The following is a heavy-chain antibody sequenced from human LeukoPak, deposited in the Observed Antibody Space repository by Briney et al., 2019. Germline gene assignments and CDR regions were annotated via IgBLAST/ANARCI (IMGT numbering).Heavy chain of an antibody. Sequence: PGGSLRLSCAASGFTFSSYGMHWVRQAPGKGLEWVAVISYDGSNKYYADSVKGRFTISRDNSKNTLYLQMNSLRAEDTAVYYCAKGLFGGVIVGGAFDIWGQGTMVTVSS. D-gene: IGHD3-16*02. CDR2: ISYDGSNK. V-gene: IGHV3-30*18. CDR3: AKGLFGGVIVGGAFDI. J-gene: IGHJ3*02. CDR1: GFTFSSYG.